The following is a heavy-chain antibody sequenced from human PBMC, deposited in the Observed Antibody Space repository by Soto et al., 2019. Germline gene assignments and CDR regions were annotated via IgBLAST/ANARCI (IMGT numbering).Heavy chain of an antibody. CDR3: ARDRPTVAAAGTDWFDP. CDR1: GGTFSSYG. Sequence: SVKVSCKASGGTFSSYGISWVRQAPGQGLEWMGGIIPIFGRANYAQKFQGRVTITADEFTSTAYMELSSLRSEDTAVYYCARDRPTVAAAGTDWFDPWGQGTLVTVSS. CDR2: IIPIFGRA. V-gene: IGHV1-69*13. J-gene: IGHJ5*02. D-gene: IGHD6-13*01.